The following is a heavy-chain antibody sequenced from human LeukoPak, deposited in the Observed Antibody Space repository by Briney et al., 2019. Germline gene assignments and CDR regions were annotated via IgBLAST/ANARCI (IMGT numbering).Heavy chain of an antibody. CDR2: MYYSGST. Sequence: SETLSLTCSVPGGSIRSGSNYWGWLRQPPGKGLEWLASMYYSGSTYYNPSLKSRVTISVDTSKNQFSLRLSSVTAADTALYYCARHPLKPVASYYFDYWGQGTLVTVSS. D-gene: IGHD6-19*01. CDR3: ARHPLKPVASYYFDY. CDR1: GGSIRSGSNY. V-gene: IGHV4-39*01. J-gene: IGHJ4*02.